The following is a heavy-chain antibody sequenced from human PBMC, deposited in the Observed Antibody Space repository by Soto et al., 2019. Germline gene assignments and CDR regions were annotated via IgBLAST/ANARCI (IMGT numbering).Heavy chain of an antibody. J-gene: IGHJ4*02. D-gene: IGHD3-10*01. CDR2: IIPIFGTA. V-gene: IGHV1-69*13. Sequence: ASVKIPCTSSGGTFSIYAISWVGQAPGQGLEWMGGIIPIFGTANYAQKFQGRVTITADESTSTAYMELSSLRSEDTAVYYCARGPYQYYYGSGSYYDWGQGTLVTVS. CDR1: GGTFSIYA. CDR3: ARGPYQYYYGSGSYYD.